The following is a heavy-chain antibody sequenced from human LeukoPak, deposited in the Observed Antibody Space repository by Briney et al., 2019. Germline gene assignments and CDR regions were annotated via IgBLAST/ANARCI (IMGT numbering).Heavy chain of an antibody. CDR1: GGSISRYY. CDR3: ATSPFWSGYYHFDY. CDR2: IYTSGST. Sequence: SETLSLTCTVSGGSISRYYYSWIRQPAGKGLEWIGRIYTSGSTNYNPSLKSRVTMSVDTSKNQFSLKLSSVTAADTAVYYCATSPFWSGYYHFDYWGQGTLVTVSS. J-gene: IGHJ4*02. V-gene: IGHV4-4*07. D-gene: IGHD3-3*01.